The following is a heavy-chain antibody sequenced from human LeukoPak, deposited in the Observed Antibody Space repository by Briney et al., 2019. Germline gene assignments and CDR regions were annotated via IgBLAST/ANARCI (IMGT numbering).Heavy chain of an antibody. CDR3: ARAGYCGDAGCRGGSAFDV. CDR2: ISAYNGDT. Sequence: ASVKVSCKTSGYTFSNYDIYWVRQAPGQGLECMGWISAYNGDTRYAQILQGRFTVTTDTSTSTAYMERRSLTYDDTAVYYCARAGYCGDAGCRGGSAFDVWGQGTMVTVSS. CDR1: GYTFSNYD. V-gene: IGHV1-18*01. J-gene: IGHJ3*01. D-gene: IGHD2-21*01.